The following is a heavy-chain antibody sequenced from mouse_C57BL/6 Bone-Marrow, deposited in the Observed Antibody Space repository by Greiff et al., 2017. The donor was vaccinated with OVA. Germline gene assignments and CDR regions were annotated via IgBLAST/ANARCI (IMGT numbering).Heavy chain of an antibody. CDR2: INPSSGYT. CDR1: GYTFTSYW. CDR3: ARWRFPYFDY. V-gene: IGHV1-7*01. J-gene: IGHJ2*01. Sequence: VQLQQSGAELAKPGASVKLSCKASGYTFTSYWMHWVKQRPGQGLEWIGYINPSSGYTKYNQKFKDKATVTADKSSSTAYMQLSSLTYEDSAVYYCARWRFPYFDYWGQGTTLTVSS.